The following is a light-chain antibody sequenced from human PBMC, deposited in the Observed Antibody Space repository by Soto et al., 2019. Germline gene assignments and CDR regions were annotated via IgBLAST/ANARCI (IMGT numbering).Light chain of an antibody. V-gene: IGKV3-20*01. CDR1: QSVSNNY. Sequence: NVLKQAPGGLSLAPGGRRTLSYRASQSVSNNYLAWYQQKPGQAPRLLIYGASNRATGIPDRFSGSGSGTDFTLTISRLEPEDFAVYYCQQYGSSGTFGQGTKVDIK. CDR3: QQYGSSGT. J-gene: IGKJ1*01. CDR2: GAS.